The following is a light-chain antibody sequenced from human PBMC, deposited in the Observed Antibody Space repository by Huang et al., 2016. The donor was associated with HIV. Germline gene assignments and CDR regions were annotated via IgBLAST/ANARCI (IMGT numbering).Light chain of an antibody. V-gene: IGKV3-15*01. J-gene: IGKJ2*01. CDR2: AAA. CDR3: QQYNNWYT. CDR1: QSVGSH. Sequence: DTVMTQSPATLSVSPGERATRSCRASQSVGSHLAWYQQKPGQAPRLRICAAATRATGIPARFRGSGSGTEFTLTSSSLQSEDFAIYYCQQYNNWYTFGQGTKLEIK.